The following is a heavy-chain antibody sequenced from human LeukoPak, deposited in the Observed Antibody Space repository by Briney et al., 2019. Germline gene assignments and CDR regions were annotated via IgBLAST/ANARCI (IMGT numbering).Heavy chain of an antibody. CDR3: ARGPRAPCYGMDV. J-gene: IGHJ6*02. CDR1: GFTFSTYW. Sequence: GGSLRLSCTASGFTFSTYWMSWVRQAPGKGLEWVANTREDGSEKYYVDSVKGRFTISRDNSKNTLYLQMNSLRAEDTALYYCARGPRAPCYGMDVWGQGTTVTVSS. CDR2: TREDGSEK. V-gene: IGHV3-7*03.